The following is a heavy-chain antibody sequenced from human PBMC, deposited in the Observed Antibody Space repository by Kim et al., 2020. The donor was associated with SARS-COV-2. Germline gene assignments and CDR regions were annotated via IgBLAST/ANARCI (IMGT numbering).Heavy chain of an antibody. CDR3: ARVRAYYGDSL. CDR2: INSDGSST. CDR1: GFTFSSYW. D-gene: IGHD4-17*01. V-gene: IGHV3-74*01. Sequence: GGSLRLSCAASGFTFSSYWMHWVRQAPGKGLVWVSHINSDGSSTSYADSVKGRFTISRDNAKNTMYLQMNSLRAEDTAVYYCARVRAYYGDSLWGPGTLVTVSS. J-gene: IGHJ4*02.